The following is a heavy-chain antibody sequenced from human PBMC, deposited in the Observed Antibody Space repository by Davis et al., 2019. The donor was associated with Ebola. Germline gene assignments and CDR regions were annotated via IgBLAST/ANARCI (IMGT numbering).Heavy chain of an antibody. Sequence: SETLSLTCAVSGGSMSSSYWWSWVRQSPGKGLEWIGEIYHSGTTNYNPSLKSRVTMSVDKAKNQFSLNPSSVTAADTAVYYCARDYYESSGYFWYFDLWGRGTLVTVSS. V-gene: IGHV4-4*02. CDR2: IYHSGTT. J-gene: IGHJ2*01. D-gene: IGHD3-22*01. CDR1: GGSMSSSYW. CDR3: ARDYYESSGYFWYFDL.